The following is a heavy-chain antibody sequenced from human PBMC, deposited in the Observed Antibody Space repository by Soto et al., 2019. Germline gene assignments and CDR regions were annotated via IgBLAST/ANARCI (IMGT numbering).Heavy chain of an antibody. J-gene: IGHJ4*02. D-gene: IGHD3-22*01. CDR1: GFTFSSYA. CDR2: ISGSGGST. Sequence: EVQLLESGGGLVQPGGSLRLSCAASGFTFSSYAMSWVRQAPGKGREWVSAISGSGGSTYYADSVKGRFTISRDNSKNPLYLQMNSLRAEDTAVYYCAKGGQGSGYPRVFDYWGQGTLVTVSS. CDR3: AKGGQGSGYPRVFDY. V-gene: IGHV3-23*01.